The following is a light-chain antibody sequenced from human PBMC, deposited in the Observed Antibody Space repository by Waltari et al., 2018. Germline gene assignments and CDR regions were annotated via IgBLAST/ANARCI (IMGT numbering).Light chain of an antibody. Sequence: DIQMTQSRSFLSEAVGDRVSITCRASQGIISYLNGSQMKPGRTRELLIYAAYSLQSGVPSRCRGSGSGTEFTLTIRSMQPDDFATYYCQQTYSLFTFGPGTKVDF. CDR2: AAY. CDR3: QQTYSLFT. J-gene: IGKJ3*01. CDR1: QGIISY. V-gene: IGKV1-39*01.